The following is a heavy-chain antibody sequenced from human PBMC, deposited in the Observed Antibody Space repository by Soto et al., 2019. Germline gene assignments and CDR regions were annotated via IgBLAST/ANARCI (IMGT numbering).Heavy chain of an antibody. D-gene: IGHD6-6*01. V-gene: IGHV3-23*01. CDR1: GFTFSSYA. J-gene: IGHJ4*02. CDR2: ISGSDDST. CDR3: ATRSSSSTFDY. Sequence: EVQLLESGGGLVQPGESLRLSCAASGFTFSSYAMSWVRQAPGKGLEWVSVISGSDDSTYYADSVKGRFTISRDNSKNTVYLQLNSLRAEDTAVYYCATRSSSSTFDYCGQGALGTVSA.